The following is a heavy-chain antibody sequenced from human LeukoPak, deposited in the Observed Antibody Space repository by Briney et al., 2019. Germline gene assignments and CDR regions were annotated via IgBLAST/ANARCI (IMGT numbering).Heavy chain of an antibody. Sequence: TAGESLKISCKGSGYNFATYWIGWVRQMPGKGLEWMGIIYPGDSNTRYSPSFQGQVTISADKSISTAYLQWSSLKASDTSMYYCARPLSTSCYACAFDIWGQGTMVTVSS. CDR1: GYNFATYW. V-gene: IGHV5-51*01. D-gene: IGHD2-2*01. J-gene: IGHJ3*02. CDR2: IYPGDSNT. CDR3: ARPLSTSCYACAFDI.